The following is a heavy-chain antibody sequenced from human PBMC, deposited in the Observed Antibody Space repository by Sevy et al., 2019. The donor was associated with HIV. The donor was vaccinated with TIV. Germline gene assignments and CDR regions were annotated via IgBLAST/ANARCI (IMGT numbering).Heavy chain of an antibody. CDR1: GFTFSSYG. J-gene: IGHJ6*02. V-gene: IGHV3-33*01. D-gene: IGHD3-22*01. Sequence: GGSLRLSCAASGFTFSSYGMHWVRQAPGKGLEWVAVIWYDGSNKYYADSVKGRFTISRDNSKNTLYLQMNSLRAEDTAVYYCARGEILYYDSSGFMDVWGQGTTVTVSS. CDR3: ARGEILYYDSSGFMDV. CDR2: IWYDGSNK.